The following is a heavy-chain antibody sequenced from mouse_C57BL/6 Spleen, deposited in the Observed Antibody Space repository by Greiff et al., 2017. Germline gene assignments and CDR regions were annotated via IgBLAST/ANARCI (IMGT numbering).Heavy chain of an antibody. D-gene: IGHD2-3*01. CDR2: ISYDGSN. CDR1: GYSITSGYY. V-gene: IGHV3-6*01. Sequence: EVKLQESGPGLVKPSQSLSLTCSVTGYSITSGYYWNWIRQFPGNKLEWMGYISYDGSNNYNPSLKNRISITRDTSKNQFFLKLNSVTTEDTATYYCARLIYDGYYFDYWGQGTTLTVSS. J-gene: IGHJ2*01. CDR3: ARLIYDGYYFDY.